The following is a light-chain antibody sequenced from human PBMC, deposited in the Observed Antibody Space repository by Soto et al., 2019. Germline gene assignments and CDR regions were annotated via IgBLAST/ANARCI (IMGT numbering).Light chain of an antibody. Sequence: DIVLTQSPGTLSLSPGERATLSCRASQSVSSSYLAWYQQKPGQAPRLLIYGASSRATGIPDRFSGGGSGTDFPLTISRLEPEDFVVYYCQHYGTSPTWTFGQGPKVEIK. CDR3: QHYGTSPTWT. CDR1: QSVSSSY. V-gene: IGKV3-20*01. CDR2: GAS. J-gene: IGKJ1*01.